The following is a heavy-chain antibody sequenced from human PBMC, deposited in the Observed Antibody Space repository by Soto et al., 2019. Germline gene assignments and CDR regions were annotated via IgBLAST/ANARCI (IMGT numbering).Heavy chain of an antibody. D-gene: IGHD1-26*01. CDR3: AKSLWVGATTEGIDY. J-gene: IGHJ4*02. V-gene: IGHV3-23*01. Sequence: EVQLLESGGTLVQPGGSLRLSCAASGFTFSTYAMNWVRQAPGKGLEWVSGIGASGGSTYYSDSLKGRFTISRDNCRNTVFLQMKSLRAADAAVYYCAKSLWVGATTEGIDYWGQGTLVTVSS. CDR2: IGASGGST. CDR1: GFTFSTYA.